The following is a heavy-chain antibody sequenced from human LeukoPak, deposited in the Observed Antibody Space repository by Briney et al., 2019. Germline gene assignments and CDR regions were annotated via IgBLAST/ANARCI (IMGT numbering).Heavy chain of an antibody. V-gene: IGHV1-69*01. CDR2: IIPIFGTA. CDR3: ARGQPGSGYDY. D-gene: IGHD5-12*01. CDR1: GCTFSSYA. Sequence: ASVNVSFKASGCTFSSYAISWVRQAPGQGLEWMGGIIPIFGTANYAQKFQGRVTITADESTSTAYMELSSLRSEDTAVYYCARGQPGSGYDYWGQGTLVTVSS. J-gene: IGHJ4*02.